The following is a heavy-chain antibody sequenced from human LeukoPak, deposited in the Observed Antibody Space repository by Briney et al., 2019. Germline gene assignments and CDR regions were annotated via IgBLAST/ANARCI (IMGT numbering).Heavy chain of an antibody. D-gene: IGHD2-15*01. CDR1: GGSISSGGYS. CDR2: IYHSGST. V-gene: IGHV4-30-2*01. J-gene: IGHJ4*02. Sequence: SETLSLTCAVSGGSISSGGYSWSWLRQPPGKGLEWIGYIYHSGSTYYNPSLKSRVTISVDRFKNQFSLKLTFVTAADTAVYYCAREDGGGYLDYWGQGTLVTVSS. CDR3: AREDGGGYLDY.